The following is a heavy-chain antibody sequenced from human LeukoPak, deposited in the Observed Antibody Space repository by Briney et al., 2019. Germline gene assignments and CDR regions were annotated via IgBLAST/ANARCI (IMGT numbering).Heavy chain of an antibody. CDR1: GGSISSSPYY. Sequence: SETLSLTCTVSGGSISSSPYYWVWIRQPPGKGLEWIGSIYYSGSTYYNPSLKSRVTISVDTSKNQFSLRLSSVTAADTAVYFCAKGLRYLSFNDAFDIWGQGTMVTVSS. CDR3: AKGLRYLSFNDAFDI. V-gene: IGHV4-39*01. CDR2: IYYSGST. D-gene: IGHD3-9*01. J-gene: IGHJ3*02.